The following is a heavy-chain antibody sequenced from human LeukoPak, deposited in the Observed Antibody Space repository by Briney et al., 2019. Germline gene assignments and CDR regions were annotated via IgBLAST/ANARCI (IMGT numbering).Heavy chain of an antibody. J-gene: IGHJ4*02. CDR2: INQDGSEK. V-gene: IGHV3-7*01. CDR1: GFTLRSYW. Sequence: PGGSLRLSCAATGFTLRSYWMTWVRQAPGKGLEWVASINQDGSEKNYVDSVKGRFTISRDNAENSLHLQMNSLRDEDTAVYYCARTRLSCDCWGQGTLVTVSS. CDR3: ARTRLSCDC.